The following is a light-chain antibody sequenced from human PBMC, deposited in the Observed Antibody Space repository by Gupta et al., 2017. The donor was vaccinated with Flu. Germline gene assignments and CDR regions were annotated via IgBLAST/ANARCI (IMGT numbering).Light chain of an antibody. J-gene: IGLJ3*02. CDR1: SNNVGNQG. CDR2: RNN. V-gene: IGLV10-54*04. CDR3: SAWDSSRSAPV. Sequence: QAGLTQPPSVSKGLRQTATLTCTGNSNNVGNQGAAWLQQHQGHPPKLLSYRNNNRPSGISERFSASRSGNTASLTITGLQPEDEADHYCSAWDSSRSAPVFGGGTKLTVL.